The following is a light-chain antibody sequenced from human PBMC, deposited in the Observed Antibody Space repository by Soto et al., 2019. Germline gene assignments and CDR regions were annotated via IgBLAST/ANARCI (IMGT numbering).Light chain of an antibody. CDR3: QQYGSSLWT. CDR2: EAS. V-gene: IGKV3-20*01. J-gene: IGKJ1*01. Sequence: ETGLSQSPGTVSLTPGERDTLPCRASQSVSSTYLAWYQQKPGQAPRLLIYEASRRATGIPDRFSGSGSGTDFTLTISRLEPEDFAVYYCQQYGSSLWTLGQGTKVDI. CDR1: QSVSSTY.